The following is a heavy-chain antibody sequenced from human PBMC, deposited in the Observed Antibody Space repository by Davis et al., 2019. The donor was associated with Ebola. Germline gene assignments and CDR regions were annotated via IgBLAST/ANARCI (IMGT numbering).Heavy chain of an antibody. CDR3: ARDHSTYFLPYGMDV. J-gene: IGHJ6*02. V-gene: IGHV3-21*01. CDR2: ISSSSSYI. Sequence: GGSLRLSCAASGFTFSSYSMNWVRQAPGKGLEWVSSISSSSSYIYYADSVKGRFTISRDNAKNSLYLQMNSLRAEDTAVYYCARDHSTYFLPYGMDVWGQGTTVTVSS. D-gene: IGHD2-15*01. CDR1: GFTFSSYS.